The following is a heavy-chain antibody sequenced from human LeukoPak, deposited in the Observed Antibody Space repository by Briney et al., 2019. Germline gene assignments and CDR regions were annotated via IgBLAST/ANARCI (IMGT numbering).Heavy chain of an antibody. D-gene: IGHD3-9*01. CDR2: ISSSSSYI. CDR1: GFTFSNYN. CDR3: ATDQRYAFDY. J-gene: IGHJ4*02. V-gene: IGHV3-21*06. Sequence: GGSLRLSCAASGFTFSNYNMNWVRQAPGKGLEWVSSISSSSSYIYYADSVKGRFTISRDDGKNTLYLHMNSLRDDDTAVYYCATDQRYAFDYWGQGILVTVSS.